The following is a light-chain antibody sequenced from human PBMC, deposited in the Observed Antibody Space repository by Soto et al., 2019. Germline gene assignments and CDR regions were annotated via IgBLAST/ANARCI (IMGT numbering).Light chain of an antibody. J-gene: IGLJ1*01. CDR3: SSYTSSSTLAYV. CDR2: EVS. Sequence: QSALTQPASLSGSPGQSITISCAGTSSDVGGYNYVSWYQQHPGQAPKLIIYEVSNRPSGVSNRFSGSKSGNTASLTISGLQAEDEADYYCSSYTSSSTLAYVFGTGTKV. CDR1: SSDVGGYNY. V-gene: IGLV2-14*01.